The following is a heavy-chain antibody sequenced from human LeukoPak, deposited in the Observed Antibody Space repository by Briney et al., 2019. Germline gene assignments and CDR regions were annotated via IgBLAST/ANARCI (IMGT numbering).Heavy chain of an antibody. CDR3: ARGRSTGYPHYFEY. Sequence: ASVKVSCKASGYTFTSYDINWVRQATGQGLEWMGWMNPNSGSTGYAQKFQGRVTITRNTSISTAYMELSGLRSEDTAVYYCARGRSTGYPHYFEYWGQGTLVAVSS. CDR1: GYTFTSYD. J-gene: IGHJ4*02. D-gene: IGHD5-12*01. CDR2: MNPNSGST. V-gene: IGHV1-8*03.